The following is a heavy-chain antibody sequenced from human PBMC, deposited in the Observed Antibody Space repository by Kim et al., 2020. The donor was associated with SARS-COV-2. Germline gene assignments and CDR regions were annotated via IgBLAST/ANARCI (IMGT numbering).Heavy chain of an antibody. J-gene: IGHJ6*02. D-gene: IGHD6-6*01. CDR2: ISWNSGSV. V-gene: IGHV3-9*01. Sequence: GGSLRLSCAASGFTFDDYSMHWVRQAPGKGLEWVSGISWNSGSVDYAGSVKGRFTISRDNAKNSLYLQMNSLRAEDTALYYCAKDTGYSRTSGGMDVWGQGTTVTVSS. CDR3: AKDTGYSRTSGGMDV. CDR1: GFTFDDYS.